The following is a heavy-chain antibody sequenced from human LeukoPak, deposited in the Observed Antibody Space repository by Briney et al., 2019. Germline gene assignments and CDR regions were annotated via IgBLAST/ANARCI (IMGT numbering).Heavy chain of an antibody. Sequence: GGSLRLSCAASGFTFSSYSMNWVRQAPGKGLEWVSSISSSSNIYYADSVKGRFTISRDNAKNSLYLQMNSLRAEDTAVYHCARGGDYYDSSGYTIGTEYFQHWGQGTLVTVSS. CDR2: ISSSSNI. J-gene: IGHJ1*01. CDR3: ARGGDYYDSSGYTIGTEYFQH. CDR1: GFTFSSYS. D-gene: IGHD3-22*01. V-gene: IGHV3-21*01.